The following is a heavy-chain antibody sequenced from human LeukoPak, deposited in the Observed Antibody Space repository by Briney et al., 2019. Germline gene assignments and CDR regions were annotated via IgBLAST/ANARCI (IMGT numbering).Heavy chain of an antibody. J-gene: IGHJ4*02. CDR1: RGSFSGYY. V-gene: IGHV4-34*01. Sequence: SETLSLTCAVYRGSFSGYYWSWIRQPPGKGLEWIGQINHSGSTNYNPSLGSRVTISADTSNNQFFLKLNSVTAADTAVYYCAGEDRNLGSWGQGTPVTVSS. D-gene: IGHD2-15*01. CDR2: INHSGST. CDR3: AGEDRNLGS.